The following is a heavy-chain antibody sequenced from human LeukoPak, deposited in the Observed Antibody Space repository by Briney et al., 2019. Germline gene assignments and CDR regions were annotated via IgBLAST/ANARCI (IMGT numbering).Heavy chain of an antibody. CDR3: ARDKYCSSTSCPYYYYYMDV. CDR1: GGTFSSYA. Sequence: SVKVSCEASGGTFSSYAISWVRQAPGQGLEWMGGIIPIFGTANYAQKFQGRVTITADESTSTAYMELSSLRSEDTAVYYCARDKYCSSTSCPYYYYYMDVWGKGTTVTVSS. V-gene: IGHV1-69*13. D-gene: IGHD2-2*01. CDR2: IIPIFGTA. J-gene: IGHJ6*03.